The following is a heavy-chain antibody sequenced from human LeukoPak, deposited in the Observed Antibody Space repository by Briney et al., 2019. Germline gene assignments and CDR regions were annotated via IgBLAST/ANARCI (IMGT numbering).Heavy chain of an antibody. CDR1: GFTFSSYA. CDR2: ISGSGGST. D-gene: IGHD2-15*01. Sequence: PGGSLRLSCAASGFTFSSYAMSWVRQAPGKGLEWVSAISGSGGSTYYADSVKGWFTISRDNSKNTLYLQMNSLRAEDTAVYYCAKANIVVVVAANFDFWGQGTLVTVSS. J-gene: IGHJ4*02. CDR3: AKANIVVVVAANFDF. V-gene: IGHV3-23*01.